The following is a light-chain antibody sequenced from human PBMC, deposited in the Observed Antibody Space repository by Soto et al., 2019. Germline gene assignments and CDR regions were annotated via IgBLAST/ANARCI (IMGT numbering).Light chain of an antibody. CDR1: QCVPNSY. CDR3: QRYGTSTT. J-gene: IGKJ1*01. V-gene: IGKV3-20*01. CDR2: GAS. Sequence: EIVLTQSPGTLSLSPGERATLSCRASQCVPNSYLAWYQQKPDQAPRLLIYGASSRATGIPVRFSGSGSGTDFTLTISRLEPEDFAVYYCQRYGTSTTFGQGTKVDIK.